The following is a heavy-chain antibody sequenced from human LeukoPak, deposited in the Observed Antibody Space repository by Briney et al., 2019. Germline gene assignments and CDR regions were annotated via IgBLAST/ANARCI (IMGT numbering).Heavy chain of an antibody. CDR1: GFAFSAYG. CDR2: IWYDGTNK. CDR3: AKKAGNDYGEQNWFDP. J-gene: IGHJ5*02. V-gene: IGHV3-33*06. D-gene: IGHD4-17*01. Sequence: GRSLRLSCAASGFAFSAYGMHWVRQAPGKGLEWVAIIWYDGTNKYYTDSVKGRFTISRDNSKNTLYLQMNSLRAEDTAVYYCAKKAGNDYGEQNWFDPWGQGTLVTVSS.